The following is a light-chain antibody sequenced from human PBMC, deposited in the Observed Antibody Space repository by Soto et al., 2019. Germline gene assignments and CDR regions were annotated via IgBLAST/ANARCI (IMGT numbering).Light chain of an antibody. CDR1: QSVNSN. V-gene: IGKV3-15*01. CDR2: GAS. J-gene: IGKJ2*01. CDR3: QQYKNWPPVT. Sequence: EIVMTQSPATLSVSPGERATLSCRARQSVNSNLVWYQQKPGQAPRLLIYGASTRATGIPARFSGSGSGTDFTLTISSLQSEDFAVYYCQQYKNWPPVTFGQGTKLEIK.